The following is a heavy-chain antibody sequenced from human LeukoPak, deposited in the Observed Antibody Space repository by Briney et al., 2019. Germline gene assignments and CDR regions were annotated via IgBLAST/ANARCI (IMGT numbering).Heavy chain of an antibody. Sequence: ASVTVSFKSSGYTFTGYYMHWVRQAPGQGLEWMGWINPNSGGTNYAQKFQGRVTINSDTSSSTAYMELSRLRADDTAVYYCARGPIIRGGMDVWGQETTVTVSS. CDR1: GYTFTGYY. CDR2: INPNSGGT. D-gene: IGHD3-10*01. J-gene: IGHJ6*02. V-gene: IGHV1-2*02. CDR3: ARGPIIRGGMDV.